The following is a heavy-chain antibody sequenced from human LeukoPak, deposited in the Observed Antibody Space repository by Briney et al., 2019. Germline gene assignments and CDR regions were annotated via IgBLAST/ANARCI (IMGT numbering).Heavy chain of an antibody. V-gene: IGHV4-4*02. D-gene: IGHD6-13*01. CDR1: GGSISSSNW. CDR2: IYHSGST. CDR3: ARDSSSWSYCYYMDV. Sequence: PSGTLSLTCAVSGGSISSSNWWSWVRQPPGKGLEWIGEIYHSGSTNYNPSLKSRVTISVDKSKNQFSLKLSSVTAADTAVYYCARDSSSWSYCYYMDVWGKGTTVTVSS. J-gene: IGHJ6*03.